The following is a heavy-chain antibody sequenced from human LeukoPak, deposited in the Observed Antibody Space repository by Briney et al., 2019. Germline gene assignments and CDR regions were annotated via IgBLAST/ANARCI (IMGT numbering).Heavy chain of an antibody. CDR1: GSSFSSYW. D-gene: IGHD6-13*01. CDR2: IYPGDSDT. J-gene: IGHJ4*02. V-gene: IGHV5-51*03. CDR3: ARRASSWWFDY. Sequence: GESLQISCKGSGSSFSSYWIGWVRQLPGKGLEWMGIIYPGDSDTRYSPSFQGQVTMSADKSTSTAYLQWSSLKASDTAMYYCARRASSWWFDYWGQGTLVTVSS.